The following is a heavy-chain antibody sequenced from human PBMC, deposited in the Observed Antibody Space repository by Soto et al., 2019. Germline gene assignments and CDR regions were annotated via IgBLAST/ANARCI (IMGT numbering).Heavy chain of an antibody. Sequence: GGSLRLSCAASGFTFSSYAMNWVRQAPGKGLEWVSAISGSGGSTYYADSVKGRFTISRDNSKKTLNLQMNSLRAEDTAVYYCAAYGDYMDYWGQGTLVTVSS. CDR1: GFTFSSYA. CDR2: ISGSGGST. D-gene: IGHD4-17*01. J-gene: IGHJ4*02. V-gene: IGHV3-23*01. CDR3: AAYGDYMDY.